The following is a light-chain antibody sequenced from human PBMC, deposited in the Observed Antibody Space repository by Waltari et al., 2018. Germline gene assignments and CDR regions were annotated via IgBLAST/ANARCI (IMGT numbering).Light chain of an antibody. V-gene: IGKV3-11*01. J-gene: IGKJ4*01. CDR1: QSIDFQ. CDR3: QQRSRWPLT. Sequence: EIVLTQSPVTLSVSPGERVTLSCRASQSIDFQLAWYQQRPGQAPRLVIPDASYRATGIPARFSGSGSGTDFTLTISSLEPEDIATYYCQQRSRWPLTFGGGTKVEF. CDR2: DAS.